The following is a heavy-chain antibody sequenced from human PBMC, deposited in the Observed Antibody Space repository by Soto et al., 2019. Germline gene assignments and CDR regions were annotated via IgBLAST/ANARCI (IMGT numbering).Heavy chain of an antibody. Sequence: QLQLQESGPGLVKPSETLSLTCTVSGGSISSSSYYWGWIRQPPGKGLEWIGSIYYSGSTYYNPSLMRRVTIPVDTSKNQFALKLSSVTAADTAVYYCAGRGSGRYSDYWGQGTLVTVSS. D-gene: IGHD3-10*01. V-gene: IGHV4-39*01. CDR2: IYYSGST. J-gene: IGHJ4*02. CDR1: GGSISSSSYY. CDR3: AGRGSGRYSDY.